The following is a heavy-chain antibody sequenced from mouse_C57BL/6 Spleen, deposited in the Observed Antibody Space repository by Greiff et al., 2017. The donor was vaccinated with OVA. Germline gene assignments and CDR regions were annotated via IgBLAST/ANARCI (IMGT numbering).Heavy chain of an antibody. D-gene: IGHD1-1*01. CDR1: GFTFSSYA. CDR3: TSNYYGSSYWYFDV. V-gene: IGHV5-9-1*02. J-gene: IGHJ1*03. CDR2: ISSGGDYI. Sequence: EVHLVESGEGLVKPGGSLKLSCAASGFTFSSYAMSWVRQTPEKRLEWVAYISSGGDYIYYAATVKGRFTISRDNARNTLYLQMSSLKSEDTAMYYCTSNYYGSSYWYFDVWGTGTTVTVSS.